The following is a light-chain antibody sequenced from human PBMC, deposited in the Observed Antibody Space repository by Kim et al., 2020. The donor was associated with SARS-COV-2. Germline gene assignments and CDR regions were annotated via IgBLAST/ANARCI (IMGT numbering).Light chain of an antibody. V-gene: IGLV6-57*03. CDR1: SGSIDDNY. J-gene: IGLJ2*01. CDR3: QSYNRDNVI. CDR2: EDD. Sequence: GKTVTISCTRSSGSIDDNYVQWYQQRPGGVPTTVIYEDDQRPSGVSDRFSGSIDNSSNSASLTISGLRTEDEADYYFQSYNRDNVIFGGGTQLTVL.